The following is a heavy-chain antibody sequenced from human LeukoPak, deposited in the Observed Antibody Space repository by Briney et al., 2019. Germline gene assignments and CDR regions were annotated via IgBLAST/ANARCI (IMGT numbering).Heavy chain of an antibody. J-gene: IGHJ4*02. V-gene: IGHV4-30-4*04. Sequence: SETLSLTCTVSGGSISSGDYYWSWIRQPPGKGLEWIGYFYYSGSTYYNPSLKSRVTISVDTSKNQFSLKLSSVTAADTAVYYCRFFGVEGDFDYWGQGTLVTVSS. CDR2: FYYSGST. D-gene: IGHD3-3*01. CDR1: GGSISSGDYY. CDR3: RFFGVEGDFDY.